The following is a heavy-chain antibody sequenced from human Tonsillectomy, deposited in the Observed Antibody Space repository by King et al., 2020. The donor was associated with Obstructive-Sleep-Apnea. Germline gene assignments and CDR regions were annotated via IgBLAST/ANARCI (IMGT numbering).Heavy chain of an antibody. J-gene: IGHJ3*02. V-gene: IGHV2-5*05. CDR1: GFSLYTSGVG. D-gene: IGHD3-16*01. CDR2: IYWDDDR. Sequence: ITLKESGPTLLNPTQTLTLTCTFSGFSLYTSGVGVAWIRQPPGKALECLAIIYWDDDRRYGPSLRSRLRIDKDTSKNPVVLTMTNMDPVDSGTYYCAHIMISYGGILRDDAFDIWGQGTVVTVSS. CDR3: AHIMISYGGILRDDAFDI.